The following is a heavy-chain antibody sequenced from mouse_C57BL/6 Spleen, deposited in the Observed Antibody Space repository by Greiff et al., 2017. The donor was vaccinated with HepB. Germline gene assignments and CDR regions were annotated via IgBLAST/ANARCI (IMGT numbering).Heavy chain of an antibody. J-gene: IGHJ2*01. CDR1: GYTFTSYG. CDR3: ARGFITTVVVLDY. CDR2: IYPRSGNT. V-gene: IGHV1-81*01. D-gene: IGHD1-1*01. Sequence: QVQLKESGAELARPGASVKLSCKASGYTFTSYGISWVKQRTGQGLEWIGEIYPRSGNTYYNEKFKGKATLTADKSSSTAYMELRSLTSEDSAVYFCARGFITTVVVLDYWGQGTTLTVSS.